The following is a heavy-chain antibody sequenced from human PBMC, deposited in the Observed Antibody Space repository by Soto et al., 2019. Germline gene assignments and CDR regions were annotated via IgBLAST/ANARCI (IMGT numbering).Heavy chain of an antibody. CDR2: LSYDGSNT. Sequence: GGSLRLSCAASGFTFSSYGMHWVRQAPGKGLEWVAILSYDGSNTYYADSLKGRFTISRDNSKNTLYLQMNSLRAEDTAVYYCAKDMGFLRGFDYWGQGTLVTVSS. J-gene: IGHJ4*02. V-gene: IGHV3-30*18. CDR1: GFTFSSYG. CDR3: AKDMGFLRGFDY. D-gene: IGHD3-10*01.